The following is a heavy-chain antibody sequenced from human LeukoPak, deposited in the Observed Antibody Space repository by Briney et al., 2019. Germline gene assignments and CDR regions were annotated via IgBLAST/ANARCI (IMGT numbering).Heavy chain of an antibody. CDR3: ARRHHPFYYYDSRGVFFDY. CDR1: GGSISSSSYY. Sequence: SETLSLTCTVSGGSISSSSYYWGWIRQPPGKGLEWIGSIYDSGSTYDNPSLKSRVTISVDTSKNQFSLKLSSVTAADTAVYYCARRHHPFYYYDSRGVFFDYWGQGTLVTVSS. V-gene: IGHV4-39*01. D-gene: IGHD3-22*01. CDR2: IYDSGST. J-gene: IGHJ4*02.